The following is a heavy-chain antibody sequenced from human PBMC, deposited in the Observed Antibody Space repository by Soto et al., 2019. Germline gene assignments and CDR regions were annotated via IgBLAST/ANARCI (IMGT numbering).Heavy chain of an antibody. D-gene: IGHD3-9*01. V-gene: IGHV5-10-1*01. J-gene: IGHJ3*02. CDR2: IDPSDSYT. CDR3: ARVLRYFDSLTGPLDAFDI. Sequence: GESLKISCNGSGYSFTSYWISWVRQMPGKGLEWMGRIDPSDSYTNYSPSFQGHVTISADKSISTAYLQWSSLKASDTAMYYCARVLRYFDSLTGPLDAFDIWGKGTMVTVS. CDR1: GYSFTSYW.